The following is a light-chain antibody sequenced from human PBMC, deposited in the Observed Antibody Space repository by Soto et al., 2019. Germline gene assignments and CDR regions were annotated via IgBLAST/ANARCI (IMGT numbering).Light chain of an antibody. CDR2: GAS. CDR3: QQYNNWLT. V-gene: IGKV3-15*01. J-gene: IGKJ4*01. Sequence: EVVLTQSPCTLSLSPGERATLSCRASQSVSSNLAWYQQKPGQAPRLLIYGASTRATGIPAMLSGSWSGTEFTLTISSMQSADSAVYYCQQYNNWLTFGGGTKVNIK. CDR1: QSVSSN.